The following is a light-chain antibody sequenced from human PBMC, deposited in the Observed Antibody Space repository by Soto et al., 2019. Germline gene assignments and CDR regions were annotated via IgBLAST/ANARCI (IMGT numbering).Light chain of an antibody. CDR1: QSINSY. CDR2: AAS. J-gene: IGKJ1*01. Sequence: DIQMTQSPSSLSASVGDRVTITWRASQSINSYLNWYQQIPGKAPKLLIYAASSLQSGVPSRFSGSGSGTDFTLTISSLQHEDFAAYYCQQTYSSPQTFGQGTKVDIK. V-gene: IGKV1-39*01. CDR3: QQTYSSPQT.